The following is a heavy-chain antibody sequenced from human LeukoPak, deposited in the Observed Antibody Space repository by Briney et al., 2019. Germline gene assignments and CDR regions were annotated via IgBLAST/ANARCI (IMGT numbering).Heavy chain of an antibody. D-gene: IGHD2-2*01. CDR3: ATVLYCSSTSCPNWFDP. V-gene: IGHV1-24*01. CDR1: GYTLTELS. CDR2: FDPEDGET. Sequence: ASVKVSCKVSGYTLTELSMHWVRQAPGKGLEWMGGFDPEDGETIYAQKFQGRVTMTEDTSTDTAYMELSSLRSEDTAVYYCATVLYCSSTSCPNWFDPWGQGTLVTVSS. J-gene: IGHJ5*02.